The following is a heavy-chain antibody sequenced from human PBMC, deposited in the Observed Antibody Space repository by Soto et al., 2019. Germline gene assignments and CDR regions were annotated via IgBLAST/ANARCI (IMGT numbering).Heavy chain of an antibody. CDR3: ARDSNGLHY. CDR1: GLIFSNYK. Sequence: GGSLGLSCAASGLIFSNYKMHWVRQAPGKGLVWVSRISTDGSITDYADSVKGRFTVSRDNAKNTLYLQMNSLRVDDTAVYYCARDSNGLHYWGQGTLVTVSS. D-gene: IGHD6-19*01. CDR2: ISTDGSIT. V-gene: IGHV3-74*01. J-gene: IGHJ4*02.